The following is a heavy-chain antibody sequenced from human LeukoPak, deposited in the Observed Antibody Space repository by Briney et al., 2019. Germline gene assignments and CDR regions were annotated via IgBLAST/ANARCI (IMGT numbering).Heavy chain of an antibody. CDR1: GYSFSSYW. CDR3: ARSPRDGYSDGVDDI. V-gene: IGHV5-51*01. D-gene: IGHD5-24*01. J-gene: IGHJ3*02. Sequence: GESLQISSKGSGYSFSSYWIGCLRQMPGDGLEWMGIIYPGDSNTVYSASFQGQVTISADTSLNTAYLQWSSLRSSDTAMYYCARSPRDGYSDGVDDIWGQGTMVTVAS. CDR2: IYPGDSNT.